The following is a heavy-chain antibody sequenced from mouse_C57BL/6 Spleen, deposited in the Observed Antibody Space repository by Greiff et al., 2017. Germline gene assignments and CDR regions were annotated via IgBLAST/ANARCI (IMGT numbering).Heavy chain of an antibody. D-gene: IGHD4-1*01. CDR1: GFSLTSYA. V-gene: IGHV2-9-1*01. CDR3: ARNALAGGRYWYFDV. J-gene: IGHJ1*03. CDR2: IWTGGGT. Sequence: QVQLKESGPGLVAPSQSLSITCTVSGFSLTSYAISWVRQPPGKGLEWLGVIWTGGGTHYNSAPKSRLSISKDNSKSQVFLKMNSLQTDDTARYYCARNALAGGRYWYFDVWGTGTTVTVSS.